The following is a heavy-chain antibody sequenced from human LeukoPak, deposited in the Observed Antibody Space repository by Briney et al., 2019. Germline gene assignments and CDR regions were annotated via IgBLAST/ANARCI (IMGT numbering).Heavy chain of an antibody. D-gene: IGHD5-18*01. V-gene: IGHV3-11*01. CDR2: ISSSGSTI. CDR1: GFTFSDFY. Sequence: GRSLRLSCAASGFTFSDFYMTWIRQAPGKGLEWISYISSSGSTIHYADSVRGRFTISRDNAKNSLHLQMNSLKVDDTAVYYCARDSSGYNSTWGQGTLVTVSS. J-gene: IGHJ4*02. CDR3: ARDSSGYNST.